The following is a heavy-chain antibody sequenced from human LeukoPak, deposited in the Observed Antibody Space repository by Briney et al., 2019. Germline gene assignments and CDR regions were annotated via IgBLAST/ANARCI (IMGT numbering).Heavy chain of an antibody. CDR1: GFTFSSYS. Sequence: PGRSLSLSRAASGFTFSSYSINWVRQAPGKGLEWVSFIISDSSAIYYADSVKGRFTISRDNAENSLYLQMNSLRDEDTAVYYCARAPLVRGVIPPFDYWGQETLVSVSS. V-gene: IGHV3-48*02. J-gene: IGHJ4*02. CDR2: IISDSSAI. CDR3: ARAPLVRGVIPPFDY. D-gene: IGHD3-10*01.